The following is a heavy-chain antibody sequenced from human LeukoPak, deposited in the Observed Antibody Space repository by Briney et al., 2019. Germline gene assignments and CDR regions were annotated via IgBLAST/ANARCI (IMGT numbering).Heavy chain of an antibody. V-gene: IGHV3-64*05. CDR3: VKIVMAGGYFDY. CDR2: ISSNGATT. J-gene: IGHJ4*02. CDR1: GFTFSSYA. D-gene: IGHD3-16*01. Sequence: GGSLRLSCSASGFTFSSYAMHWVRQAPGKGLEYVSAISSNGATTYYADSVKGRFTISRDNTKNTLYFQMSSLRPEDTAVYYCVKIVMAGGYFDYWGQGTLVTVSS.